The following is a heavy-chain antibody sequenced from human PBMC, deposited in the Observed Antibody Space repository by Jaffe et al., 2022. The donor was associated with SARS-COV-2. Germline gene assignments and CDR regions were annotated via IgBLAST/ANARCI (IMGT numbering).Heavy chain of an antibody. Sequence: QVQLVQSGAEVKKPGASVKVSCKASGYTFTSYYMHWVRQAPGQGLEWMGIINPSGGSTSYAQKFQGRVTMTRDTSTSTVYMELSSLRSEDTAVYYCARATLEMATINPLGYWGQGTLVTVSS. CDR1: GYTFTSYY. D-gene: IGHD5-12*01. J-gene: IGHJ4*02. CDR2: INPSGGST. V-gene: IGHV1-46*01. CDR3: ARATLEMATINPLGY.